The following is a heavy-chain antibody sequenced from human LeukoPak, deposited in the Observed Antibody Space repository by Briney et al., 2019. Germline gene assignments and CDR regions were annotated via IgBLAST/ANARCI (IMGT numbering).Heavy chain of an antibody. J-gene: IGHJ4*02. CDR1: GYTFTGYY. D-gene: IGHD4-23*01. Sequence: ASVKVSCKASGYTFTGYYMHWVRQAPGQGLEWMGWINPNSGGTNYAQKFQGRVTMTRDTSISTAYMELSRLGSDDTAVYYCARDPNDYGGIHEGYWGQGTLVTVSS. CDR3: ARDPNDYGGIHEGY. V-gene: IGHV1-2*02. CDR2: INPNSGGT.